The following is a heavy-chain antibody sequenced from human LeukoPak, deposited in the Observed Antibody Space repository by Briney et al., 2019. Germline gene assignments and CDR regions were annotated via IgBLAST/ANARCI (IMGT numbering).Heavy chain of an antibody. D-gene: IGHD5-18*01. CDR1: GFTFSSYG. V-gene: IGHV3-33*01. J-gene: IGHJ4*02. Sequence: GGSLRLSCAASGFTFSSYGMHWVRQAPGNGLEWVAVIWYDGSNKYYADSVKGRFTISRDNSKNTLYLQMNSLRAEDTAVYYCARDRGIQLWSPYFDYWGQGTLVTVSS. CDR2: IWYDGSNK. CDR3: ARDRGIQLWSPYFDY.